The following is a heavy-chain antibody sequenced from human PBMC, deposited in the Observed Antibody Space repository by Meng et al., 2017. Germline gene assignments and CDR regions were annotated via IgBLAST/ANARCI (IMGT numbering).Heavy chain of an antibody. CDR2: IYPGDSDT. D-gene: IGHD4-23*01. V-gene: IGHV5-51*01. J-gene: IGHJ4*02. CDR3: ARDDPGYVGNSYFDY. Sequence: KVSCKGSGYSFTSYGIGWVRQLPGKGLEWMGIIYPGDSDTRYCPSFQGQVTISADKSISTAYLQWSSLKASDTAMYYCARDDPGYVGNSYFDYWGQGTLVTVSS. CDR1: GYSFTSYG.